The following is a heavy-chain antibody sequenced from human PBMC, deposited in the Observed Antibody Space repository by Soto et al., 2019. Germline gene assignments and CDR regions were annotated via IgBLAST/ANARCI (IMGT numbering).Heavy chain of an antibody. J-gene: IGHJ3*02. V-gene: IGHV1-69*13. Sequence: SVKVSCKASGGTFSSYAISWVRQAPGQGLEWMGGIIPIFGTANYAQKFQGRVTITADESTSTAYMELSSLRSEDTAVYYCASGRDYYDSSGYLDIAFDIWGQGTMVTVSS. CDR3: ASGRDYYDSSGYLDIAFDI. CDR1: GGTFSSYA. D-gene: IGHD3-22*01. CDR2: IIPIFGTA.